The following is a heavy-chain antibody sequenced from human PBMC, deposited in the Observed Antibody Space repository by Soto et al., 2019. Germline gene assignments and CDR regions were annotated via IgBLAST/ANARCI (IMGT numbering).Heavy chain of an antibody. J-gene: IGHJ3*02. Sequence: GASVKVSCKASGGTFSSYAISWVRQAPGQGLEWMGGIIPIFGTANYAQKFQGRVTITADESTSTAYMELSSLRSEDTAVYYCAKAKGLAAADAFDIWGQGTMVTVSS. CDR1: GGTFSSYA. V-gene: IGHV1-69*13. CDR3: AKAKGLAAADAFDI. D-gene: IGHD6-13*01. CDR2: IIPIFGTA.